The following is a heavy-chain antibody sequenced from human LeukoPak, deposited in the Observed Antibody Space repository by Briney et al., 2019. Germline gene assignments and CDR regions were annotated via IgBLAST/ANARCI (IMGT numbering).Heavy chain of an antibody. J-gene: IGHJ3*02. Sequence: EPSETLSLTCAVYGGSFSGYYWSWIRQPPGKGLEWIGEINHSGSTNYNPSLKSRVTISVDTSKNQFSLKLSSVTAADTAVYYCAREKDSSGYFAFDIWGQGTMVTVSS. CDR2: INHSGST. D-gene: IGHD3-22*01. CDR3: AREKDSSGYFAFDI. V-gene: IGHV4-34*01. CDR1: GGSFSGYY.